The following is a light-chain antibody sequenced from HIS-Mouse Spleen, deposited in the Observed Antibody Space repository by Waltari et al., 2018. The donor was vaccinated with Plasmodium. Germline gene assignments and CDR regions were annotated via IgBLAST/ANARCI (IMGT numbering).Light chain of an antibody. CDR3: QQRSNWPRT. J-gene: IGKJ1*01. Sequence: EIVLTQSPATLSLSPGERATLSCRASQSVSSYLAWYQQKPGQAPRLLIYDASNRATGIPARFNGSGSGTDVTLTISSLEPEDFAVYYCQQRSNWPRTFGQGTKVEIK. V-gene: IGKV3-11*01. CDR2: DAS. CDR1: QSVSSY.